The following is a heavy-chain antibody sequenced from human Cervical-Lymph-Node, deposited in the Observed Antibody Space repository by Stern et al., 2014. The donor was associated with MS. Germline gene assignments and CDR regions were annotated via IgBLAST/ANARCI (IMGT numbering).Heavy chain of an antibody. CDR1: GYSFTTFW. D-gene: IGHD1-14*01. V-gene: IGHV5-51*01. J-gene: IGHJ6*02. Sequence: VQLVQSGAEVKKPGESLQISCKGSGYSFTTFWIAWVRQMPGKGLEWMGMIYPGESDTHYSPYFQGQVTISADESIRTAYMQWSGLKAGDTATYYCARLNPSYYHYAMDVWGQGTTVTVSS. CDR2: IYPGESDT. CDR3: ARLNPSYYHYAMDV.